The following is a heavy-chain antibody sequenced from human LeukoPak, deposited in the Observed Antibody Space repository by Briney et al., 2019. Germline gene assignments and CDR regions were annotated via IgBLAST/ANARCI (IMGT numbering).Heavy chain of an antibody. V-gene: IGHV1-3*01. J-gene: IGHJ6*02. Sequence: ASVKVSCKASGYTFTSYAMHWVRQAPGQRLEWMGWINVGNGNTKYSQKFQGRVTITRDTSASTAYMELSSLRSEDTAVYYCARDLRGYSYYYGMDVWGQGTTVTVSS. CDR1: GYTFTSYA. CDR3: ARDLRGYSYYYGMDV. CDR2: INVGNGNT. D-gene: IGHD5-12*01.